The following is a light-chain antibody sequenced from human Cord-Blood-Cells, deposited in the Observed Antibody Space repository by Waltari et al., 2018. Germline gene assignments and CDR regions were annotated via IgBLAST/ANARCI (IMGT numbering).Light chain of an antibody. CDR1: SSDVGGYNY. CDR3: SSYTSSSTLV. J-gene: IGLJ3*02. CDR2: EVS. V-gene: IGLV2-14*01. Sequence: QSALTQPASVSGSPGQSITISCTGTSSDVGGYNYVSWYHQHPGKAPKLMIYEVSNRPSGVSNSFSGSKAGNTASLTISGLQAEDEADYYCSSYTSSSTLVFGGGTKLTVL.